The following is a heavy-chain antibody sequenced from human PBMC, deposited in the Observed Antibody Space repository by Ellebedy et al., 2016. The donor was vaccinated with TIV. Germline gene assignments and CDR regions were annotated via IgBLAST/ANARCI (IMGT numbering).Heavy chain of an antibody. D-gene: IGHD7-27*01. Sequence: GESLKISCSVSGFTFTNAWMSWVRQAPGKGLEWVGRIKSKSDGGTTDYAAPVKGRCTISRDDSKNTLFLQINSLQTEDTAVYFCATTGDLRCPYYFDYWGQGALVTVSS. CDR2: IKSKSDGGTT. CDR1: GFTFTNAW. CDR3: ATTGDLRCPYYFDY. J-gene: IGHJ4*02. V-gene: IGHV3-15*07.